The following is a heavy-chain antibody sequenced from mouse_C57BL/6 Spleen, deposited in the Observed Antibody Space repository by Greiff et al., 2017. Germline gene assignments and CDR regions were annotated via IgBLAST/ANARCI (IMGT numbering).Heavy chain of an antibody. CDR1: GFTFSDYG. CDR3: ARLPYYYGSSHWYFDV. D-gene: IGHD1-1*01. V-gene: IGHV5-17*01. Sequence: EVQLVESGGGLVKPGGSMKLSCAASGFTFSDYGMHWVRQAPEKGLEWVAYISSGSSTIYYAETVKGRFTITRDNAKNTLFLQMTSLRSEDTAMYYFARLPYYYGSSHWYFDVWGTGTTVTVSS. J-gene: IGHJ1*03. CDR2: ISSGSSTI.